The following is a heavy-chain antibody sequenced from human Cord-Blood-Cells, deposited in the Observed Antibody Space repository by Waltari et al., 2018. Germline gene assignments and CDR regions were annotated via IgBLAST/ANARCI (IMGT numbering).Heavy chain of an antibody. D-gene: IGHD2-8*01. V-gene: IGHV4-34*01. J-gene: IGHJ3*02. CDR1: GGSFSGYY. CDR3: ARRVDCTNGVCYAFDI. CDR2: INHSGST. Sequence: QVQLQQWGAGLLKPSETLSLTCAVYGGSFSGYYWSGIRQPQGKGLEWIGEINHSGSTNYNPSLKSRVTISVDTSKNQFSLKLSSVTAADTAVYYCARRVDCTNGVCYAFDIWGQGTMVTVSS.